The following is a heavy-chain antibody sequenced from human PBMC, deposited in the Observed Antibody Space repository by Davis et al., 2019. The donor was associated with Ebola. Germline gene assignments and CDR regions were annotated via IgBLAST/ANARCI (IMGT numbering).Heavy chain of an antibody. J-gene: IGHJ6*02. Sequence: GESLKISCAASGFTFSSYGMHWVRQAPGKGLEWVAFISYDGSNKYYADSVKGRFTISRDNSKNTLYLQMNSLRAEDTAVYYCAKDATGYSYGSYYYYYYGMDVWGQGTTVTVSS. CDR3: AKDATGYSYGSYYYYYYGMDV. V-gene: IGHV3-30*18. CDR2: ISYDGSNK. CDR1: GFTFSSYG. D-gene: IGHD5-18*01.